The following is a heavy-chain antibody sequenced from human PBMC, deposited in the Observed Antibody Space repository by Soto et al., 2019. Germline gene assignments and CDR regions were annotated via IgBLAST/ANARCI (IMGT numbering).Heavy chain of an antibody. CDR1: GGSFRGYY. CDR3: ARHGDYVGIDY. CDR2: INHSGTT. V-gene: IGHV4-34*01. J-gene: IGHJ4*02. D-gene: IGHD4-17*01. Sequence: SETLSLTCAVYGGSFRGYYWSWIRQPPGKGLEWIGEINHSGTTNYNPSLKSRVTISVDTSKNQFSLKLSSVTAADTAVYYCARHGDYVGIDYWGQGTLVTVSS.